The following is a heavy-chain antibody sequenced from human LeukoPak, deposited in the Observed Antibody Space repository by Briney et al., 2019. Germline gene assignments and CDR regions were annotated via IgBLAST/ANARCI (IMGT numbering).Heavy chain of an antibody. V-gene: IGHV3-7*01. Sequence: PGGSLRLSCAASGFTFSSYSMNWVRQAPGQGLEWVANIKQDGSETSYVDSVKGRFTVSRDDAKNSLYLQMSSLGADDTAVYYCARGDYYGSIFFYYLDVWGKGTTVTV. J-gene: IGHJ6*03. CDR2: IKQDGSET. CDR3: ARGDYYGSIFFYYLDV. D-gene: IGHD3-10*01. CDR1: GFTFSSYS.